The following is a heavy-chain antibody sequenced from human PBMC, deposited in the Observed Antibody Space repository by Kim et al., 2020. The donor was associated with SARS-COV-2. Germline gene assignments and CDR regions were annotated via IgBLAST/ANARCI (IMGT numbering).Heavy chain of an antibody. CDR1: GFTFSSYG. Sequence: GGSLRLSCAASGFTFSSYGMHWVRQAPGKGLEWVAVISYDGSNKYYADSVKGRFTISRDNSKNTLYLQMNSLRAEDTAVYYCAKDRGTNWNSYGMDVWG. CDR2: ISYDGSNK. V-gene: IGHV3-30*18. J-gene: IGHJ6*02. CDR3: AKDRGTNWNSYGMDV. D-gene: IGHD1-7*01.